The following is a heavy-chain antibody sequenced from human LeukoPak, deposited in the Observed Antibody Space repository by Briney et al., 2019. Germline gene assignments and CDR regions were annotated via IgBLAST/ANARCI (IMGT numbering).Heavy chain of an antibody. CDR1: GFTFSSYA. Sequence: GGSLRLSCAASGFTFSSYAMHWVRQAPGKGLEWVAVISYDGSNKYYADSVRGRFTISRGNSKNTLYLQMNSLRAEDTAVYYCARDSDYDFWSGYYGMDAWGQGTTVTVSS. D-gene: IGHD3-3*01. CDR2: ISYDGSNK. V-gene: IGHV3-30-3*01. J-gene: IGHJ6*02. CDR3: ARDSDYDFWSGYYGMDA.